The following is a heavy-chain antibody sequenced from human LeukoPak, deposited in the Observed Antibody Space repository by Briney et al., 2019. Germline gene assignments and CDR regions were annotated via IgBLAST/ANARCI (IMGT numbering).Heavy chain of an antibody. CDR1: GGSISSSTYY. J-gene: IGHJ4*02. CDR2: IYYSGST. Sequence: SETLSLTCTVSGGSISSSTYYWGWIRQPPGKGLEWIGYIYYSGSTNYNPSLKSRVTISVDTSRNQFSLKLSPVTAADTAVYYCARTGVVVGDYFDYWGQGTLVTVSS. V-gene: IGHV4-61*05. CDR3: ARTGVVVGDYFDY. D-gene: IGHD2-15*01.